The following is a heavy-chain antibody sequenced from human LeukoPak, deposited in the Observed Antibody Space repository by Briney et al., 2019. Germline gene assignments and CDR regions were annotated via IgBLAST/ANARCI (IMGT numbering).Heavy chain of an antibody. CDR3: ARDPYSGSYSDYYYYYMDV. J-gene: IGHJ6*03. Sequence: GGSLRLSCAVSGFTFSSYAMEWVRQAPGKGLEWVAVISNDGSNKHYVDSVKGRFTISRDNPKNTLSLQMNSLRAEDTAVYYCARDPYSGSYSDYYYYYMDVWGKGTTVTVSS. D-gene: IGHD1-26*01. V-gene: IGHV3-30*04. CDR1: GFTFSSYA. CDR2: ISNDGSNK.